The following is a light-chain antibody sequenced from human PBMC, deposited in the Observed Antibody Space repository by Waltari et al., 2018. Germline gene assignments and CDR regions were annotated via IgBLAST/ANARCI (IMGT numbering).Light chain of an antibody. CDR3: QQYRNVPLT. V-gene: IGKV1-33*01. CDR2: DAS. J-gene: IGKJ4*01. Sequence: DIQMPPAPSSLSASVGDRVTITCQASHDIDKNLNWFQQKPGKAPKVLIFDASTLRTGVPLRFSGSGSGTHFTFTISNLQPEDVATYYCQQYRNVPLTFGGGTKVEIK. CDR1: HDIDKN.